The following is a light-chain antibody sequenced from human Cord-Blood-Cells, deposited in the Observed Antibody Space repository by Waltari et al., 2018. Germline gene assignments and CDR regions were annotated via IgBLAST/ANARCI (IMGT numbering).Light chain of an antibody. Sequence: AIRITQSPSSLSASTGDRVTITCRASQGISSYLAWYQQKPGKAPKLLIYAASTLQSGVPSRFSGSGSGTDFTLTISCLQSEDFATYYCQQYYRYPYTFGQGTKLEIK. CDR1: QGISSY. V-gene: IGKV1-8*01. CDR3: QQYYRYPYT. CDR2: AAS. J-gene: IGKJ2*01.